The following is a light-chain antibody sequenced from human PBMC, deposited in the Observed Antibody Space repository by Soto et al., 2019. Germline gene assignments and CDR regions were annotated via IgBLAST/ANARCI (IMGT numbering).Light chain of an antibody. J-gene: IGKJ2*01. Sequence: EVVMTQSPVTLSVSPGERATLSCSASQSVNNNLAWYQQKPGQAPRLLIYAASTRATDIPARFTGSGSGTEFTLTISSLQSEDFAIYYCQQYDNWLYTFGQGTK. CDR3: QQYDNWLYT. CDR1: QSVNNN. V-gene: IGKV3-15*01. CDR2: AAS.